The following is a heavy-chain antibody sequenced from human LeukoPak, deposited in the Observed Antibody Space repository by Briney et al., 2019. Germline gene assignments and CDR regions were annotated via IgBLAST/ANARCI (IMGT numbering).Heavy chain of an antibody. Sequence: GGSLRLSCAAPGLITDDYAIHWVRQAPGKGLEWVSLISGGGGSTFYAGSVKGRFTISRDNSKNSLYLQMNSLRSDDTASYYCARESESSGWYDYWGQGTLVTVSS. CDR1: GLITDDYA. D-gene: IGHD6-19*01. CDR3: ARESESSGWYDY. J-gene: IGHJ4*02. V-gene: IGHV3-43*02. CDR2: ISGGGGST.